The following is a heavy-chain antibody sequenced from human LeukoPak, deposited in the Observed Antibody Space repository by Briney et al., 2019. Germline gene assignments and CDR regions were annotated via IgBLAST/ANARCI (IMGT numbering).Heavy chain of an antibody. CDR3: AGDTVGFDH. Sequence: SETLSLTCTVSGGSISSYYWNWIRQPPGKGLEWIGSIFYSGSTNYNPSLKSRVSISVDTSKKQFSLKLSSVTAADTAVYYCAGDTVGFDHWGQGTLVTVSS. V-gene: IGHV4-59*01. J-gene: IGHJ4*02. CDR2: IFYSGST. D-gene: IGHD4-23*01. CDR1: GGSISSYY.